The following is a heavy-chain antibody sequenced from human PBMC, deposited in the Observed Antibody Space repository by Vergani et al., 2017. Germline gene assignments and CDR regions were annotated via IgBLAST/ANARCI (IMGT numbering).Heavy chain of an antibody. CDR1: GFTFDDYA. D-gene: IGHD6-19*01. CDR3: AKDLVDGEEWLLTGY. J-gene: IGHJ4*02. Sequence: EVQLVESGGGLVQPGRSLRLSCAASGFTFDDYAMHWVRQAPGKGLEWVSGISWNSGSIGYADSVKGRFTISRDNSKNTLYLQMNSLRAEDTAVYYCAKDLVDGEEWLLTGYWGQGTLVTVSS. CDR2: ISWNSGSI. V-gene: IGHV3-9*01.